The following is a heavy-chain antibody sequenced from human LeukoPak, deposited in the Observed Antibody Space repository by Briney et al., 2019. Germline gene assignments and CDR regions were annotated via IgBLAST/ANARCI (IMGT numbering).Heavy chain of an antibody. J-gene: IGHJ3*02. CDR3: AKPLQGYYDLWSGSAFDI. CDR2: ISGSGGST. CDR1: GFTFSSYA. Sequence: PGGSLRLSCAASGFTFSSYAMSWVRQTPGKGLEWVSAISGSGGSTYYADSVKGRFTISRDNSKNTLYLQMNSLRAEDTAVYYCAKPLQGYYDLWSGSAFDIWGQGTMVTVSS. V-gene: IGHV3-23*01. D-gene: IGHD3-3*01.